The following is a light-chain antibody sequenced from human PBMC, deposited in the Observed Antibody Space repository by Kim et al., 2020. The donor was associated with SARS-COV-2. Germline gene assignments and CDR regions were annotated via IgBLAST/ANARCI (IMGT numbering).Light chain of an antibody. Sequence: QSITIFCTGTSSDVGGYNYVSWYQQHPGKAPKLMIYDVSNRPSGVSNRFSGSKSGNTASLTISGLQAEDEADYYCSSYATGRAVVFGGGTQLTVL. V-gene: IGLV2-14*03. CDR3: SSYATGRAVV. CDR2: DVS. CDR1: SSDVGGYNY. J-gene: IGLJ2*01.